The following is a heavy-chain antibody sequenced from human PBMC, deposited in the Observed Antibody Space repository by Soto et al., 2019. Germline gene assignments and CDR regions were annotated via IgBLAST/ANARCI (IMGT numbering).Heavy chain of an antibody. Sequence: QVQLVESGGDLVKPGGSLRLSCAASGFTFTDYYMTWLRQAPGKGLEWVSYISNSGSTIYYADFVKGRFTISRDNAKNSLYLQMISLRAEDTAVYYCARDAYDSSDYYSPIGAFDIWGQGTRVTVSS. D-gene: IGHD3-22*01. CDR3: ARDAYDSSDYYSPIGAFDI. CDR1: GFTFTDYY. V-gene: IGHV3-11*01. J-gene: IGHJ3*02. CDR2: ISNSGSTI.